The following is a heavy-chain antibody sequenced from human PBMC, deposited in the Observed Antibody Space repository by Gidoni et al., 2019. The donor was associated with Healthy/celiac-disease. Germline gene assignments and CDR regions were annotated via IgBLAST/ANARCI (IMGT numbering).Heavy chain of an antibody. Sequence: EVQLVESGGGLVKPGGSLRLSCAASGFTFSSYSMNWVRQAPGKGLEWVSSISSSSSYIYYADAVKGRFTISRDNAKNSLYLQMNSLRAEDTAVYYCARVNYYDPNFDYWGQGTLVTVSS. CDR3: ARVNYYDPNFDY. J-gene: IGHJ4*02. D-gene: IGHD3-22*01. CDR1: GFTFSSYS. CDR2: ISSSSSYI. V-gene: IGHV3-21*01.